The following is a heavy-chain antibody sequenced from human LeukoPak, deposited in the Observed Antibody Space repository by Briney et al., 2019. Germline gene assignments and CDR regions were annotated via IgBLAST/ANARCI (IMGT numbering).Heavy chain of an antibody. J-gene: IGHJ4*02. D-gene: IGHD1-26*01. CDR1: GGSISSYY. CDR2: IYYSGST. CDR3: ARVIGGSYGEYYFDY. V-gene: IGHV4-59*01. Sequence: SSETLSLTCTVSGGSISSYYWSWVRPPPGEGLGWIGYIYYSGSTNYNPSLKSRVTISVDTSKNQFSLKLSSVTAADTAVYYCARVIGGSYGEYYFDYWGQGTLVTVSS.